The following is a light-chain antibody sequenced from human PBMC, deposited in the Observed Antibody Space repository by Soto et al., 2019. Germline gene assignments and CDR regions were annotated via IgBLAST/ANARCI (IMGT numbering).Light chain of an antibody. CDR3: QQRSDWPWT. CDR2: DAS. V-gene: IGKV3-11*01. Sequence: EIVLTQSPATLSLSPGERATLTCRASQSVSRYLAWYQQKPGQAPRLLIYDASSRATGIPARFSGSGAATDFTLTISSLEPEDFASYYCQQRSDWPWTFGQGTKVDI. CDR1: QSVSRY. J-gene: IGKJ1*01.